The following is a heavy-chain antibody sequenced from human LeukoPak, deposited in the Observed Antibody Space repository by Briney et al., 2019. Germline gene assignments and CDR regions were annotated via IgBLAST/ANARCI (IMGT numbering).Heavy chain of an antibody. CDR1: GFTFSSYW. J-gene: IGHJ3*02. V-gene: IGHV3-7*01. CDR3: ARDAFSRISVFGVVSDAFDI. D-gene: IGHD3-3*01. CDR2: IKQGGSEK. Sequence: GGSLRLSCAASGFTFSSYWMSWVRQAPGKGPEWVANIKQGGSEKYYVDSVKGGFTISRDNAKNSLYLQMNSLRAEDTAVYYCARDAFSRISVFGVVSDAFDIWGQGTMVTVSS.